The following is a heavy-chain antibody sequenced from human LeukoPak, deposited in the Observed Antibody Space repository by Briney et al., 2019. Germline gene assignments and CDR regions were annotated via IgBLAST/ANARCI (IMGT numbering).Heavy chain of an antibody. CDR2: INHSGST. CDR3: ARGRRDILTGYYTRYYYYGMDV. D-gene: IGHD3-9*01. Sequence: PSETLSLTCAVYGGSFSGYYWSWIRQPPGKGLEWIGEINHSGSTNYNPSLKSRVTISVDTSKNQFSLKLSSVTAADTAVYYCARGRRDILTGYYTRYYYYGMDVWGQGTTVTVSS. J-gene: IGHJ6*02. V-gene: IGHV4-34*01. CDR1: GGSFSGYY.